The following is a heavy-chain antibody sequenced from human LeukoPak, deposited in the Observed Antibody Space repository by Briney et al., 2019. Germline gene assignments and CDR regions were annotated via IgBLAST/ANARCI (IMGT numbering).Heavy chain of an antibody. CDR2: ISAYNGNT. Sequence: ASVKVSCKASGYTFTSYGISWVRQAPGQGLEWMGWISAYNGNTNYAQKLQGRVTMTTDTSTSTAYMELRSLRSDDTAVYYCARGQKAAMSYYYYYYMDVWGKGTTVTVSS. J-gene: IGHJ6*03. CDR1: GYTFTSYG. D-gene: IGHD2-2*01. V-gene: IGHV1-18*01. CDR3: ARGQKAAMSYYYYYYMDV.